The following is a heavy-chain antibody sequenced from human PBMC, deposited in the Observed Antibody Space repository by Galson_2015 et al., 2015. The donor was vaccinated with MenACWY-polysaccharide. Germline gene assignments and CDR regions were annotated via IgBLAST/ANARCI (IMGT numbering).Heavy chain of an antibody. J-gene: IGHJ4*02. Sequence: TLSLTCTVSGDSIRSGGYYWSWLRQLPGKGLEWIGYIYYSGKTYYNPSLRSRLTISVDTSKKQFSLKMSSVTAADTAVYQCAREVPRSTTYIDYWGQGTLVTVSS. D-gene: IGHD2-2*01. CDR3: AREVPRSTTYIDY. V-gene: IGHV4-31*03. CDR1: GDSIRSGGYY. CDR2: IYYSGKT.